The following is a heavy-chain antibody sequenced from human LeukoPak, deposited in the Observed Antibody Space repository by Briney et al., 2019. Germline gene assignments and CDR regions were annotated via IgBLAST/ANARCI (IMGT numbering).Heavy chain of an antibody. V-gene: IGHV3-66*04. Sequence: GGSLRLSCAASGFTVSSNYMSWVRQAPGKGLEWVSVIYSGGSTYYADSVKGRFTISRDNAKNSLYLQMNSLRAEDTAVYYCARQGDCSSTSCFFDHWGQGTLVTVSS. J-gene: IGHJ4*02. CDR2: IYSGGST. D-gene: IGHD2-2*01. CDR1: GFTVSSNY. CDR3: ARQGDCSSTSCFFDH.